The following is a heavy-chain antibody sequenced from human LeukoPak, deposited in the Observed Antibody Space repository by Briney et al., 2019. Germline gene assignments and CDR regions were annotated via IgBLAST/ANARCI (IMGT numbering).Heavy chain of an antibody. CDR2: IYYSGST. Sequence: ASETLSLTCTVSGGSISSSSYYWGWIRQPPGKGLEWIGSIYYSGSTYYNPSLKSRVTISVDTSKNQFSLKLSSVTAADTAVYYCARVVNSSSRVDYWGQGTLVTVSS. D-gene: IGHD6-6*01. CDR1: GGSISSSSYY. J-gene: IGHJ4*02. CDR3: ARVVNSSSRVDY. V-gene: IGHV4-39*01.